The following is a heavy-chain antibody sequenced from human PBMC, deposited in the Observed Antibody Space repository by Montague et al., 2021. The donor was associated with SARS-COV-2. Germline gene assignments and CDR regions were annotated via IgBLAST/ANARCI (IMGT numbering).Heavy chain of an antibody. CDR2: IYYSVST. V-gene: IGHV4-39*01. J-gene: IGHJ5*02. D-gene: IGHD1-1*01. Sequence: SETLSLTCAVSGDSISSATYYWGWIRQPPGKGLEWIGNIYYSVSTKYNPSLKGRVTISVDTSKNQFSLHLNFVTAADTAVYYCARRLTSLEPPFDTWGQGTLVTVSS. CDR1: GDSISSATYY. CDR3: ARRLTSLEPPFDT.